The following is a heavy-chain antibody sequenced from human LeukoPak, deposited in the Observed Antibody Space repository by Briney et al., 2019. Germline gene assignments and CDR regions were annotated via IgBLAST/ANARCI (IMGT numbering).Heavy chain of an antibody. CDR2: ISSNGGST. CDR1: GFTFSSYA. V-gene: IGHV3-64*01. D-gene: IGHD2-21*01. CDR3: ARGGRLPAAGDFDY. Sequence: GGSLILSCAASGFTFSSYAMHWVRQAPGKGLEYVSAISSNGGSTYYANSVMGRFTISRANSTNTLYLQMGRLRAEDMAVYYCARGGRLPAAGDFDYWGQGTLVTVSS. J-gene: IGHJ4*02.